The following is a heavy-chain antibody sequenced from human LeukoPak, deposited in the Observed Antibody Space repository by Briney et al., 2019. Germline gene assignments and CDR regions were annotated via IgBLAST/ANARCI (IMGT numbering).Heavy chain of an antibody. CDR1: GFTFGDYA. CDR3: TRDSDCVLYGMDV. CDR2: IRSKAYGGTT. V-gene: IGHV3-49*03. D-gene: IGHD2-21*02. J-gene: IGHJ6*02. Sequence: GGSLRLSCTASGFTFGDYAMRWFRQAPGKELEWVGFIRSKAYGGTTEYAASMKGRFTISRDDSKSIAYLQMNSLKTEDTAVYYCTRDSDCVLYGMDVWGQGTTVTVSS.